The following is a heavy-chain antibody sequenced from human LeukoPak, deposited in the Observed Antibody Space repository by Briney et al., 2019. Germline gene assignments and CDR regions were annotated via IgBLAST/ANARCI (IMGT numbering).Heavy chain of an antibody. CDR3: ARANYYGSGKKDLDY. CDR2: MNPNSGNT. Sequence: ASVKVSCKASGYTFTTYDINWVRQSTGQGLEWMGWMNPNSGNTGYAQKFQGRVTMTRNTSMSTAYMELNSLRSEDTAVYYCARANYYGSGKKDLDYWGQGTLVTVSS. V-gene: IGHV1-8*01. J-gene: IGHJ4*02. D-gene: IGHD3-10*01. CDR1: GYTFTTYD.